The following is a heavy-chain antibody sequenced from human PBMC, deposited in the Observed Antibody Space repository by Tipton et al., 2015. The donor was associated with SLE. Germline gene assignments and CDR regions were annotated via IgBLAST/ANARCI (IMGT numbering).Heavy chain of an antibody. D-gene: IGHD2-15*01. Sequence: TLSLTCTVSGGSISSSSYYWGWIRQPPGKGLEWIGSIYYSGSTYYNPSLKSRVTISVDTSKNDFSLKLTSVTAADTAVYYCSRIYCSGGSCYFGGWFDPWGQGTLVTVSS. J-gene: IGHJ5*02. CDR1: GGSISSSSYY. V-gene: IGHV4-39*07. CDR2: IYYSGST. CDR3: SRIYCSGGSCYFGGWFDP.